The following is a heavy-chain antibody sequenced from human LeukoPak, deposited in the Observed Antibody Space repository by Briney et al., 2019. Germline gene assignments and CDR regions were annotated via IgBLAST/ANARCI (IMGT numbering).Heavy chain of an antibody. J-gene: IGHJ4*02. CDR2: ISGGGSNT. D-gene: IGHD3-10*01. V-gene: IGHV3-23*01. Sequence: GGSLRLSCAASGFTFSGYAMSWVRQAPGKGLEWVSGISGGGSNTYYADSVKGRFTISRDNSKNTLFLEMNSLRAEDTAIYYCAKLAGDGGIRGVFDYWGQGTLVTVSS. CDR1: GFTFSGYA. CDR3: AKLAGDGGIRGVFDY.